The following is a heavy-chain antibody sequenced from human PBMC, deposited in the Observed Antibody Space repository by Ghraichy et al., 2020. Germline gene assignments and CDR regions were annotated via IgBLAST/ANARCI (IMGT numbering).Heavy chain of an antibody. J-gene: IGHJ3*02. Sequence: SETLSLTCAVSGGSITSGSSSWSWIRQPPGKGLEWIGYIYQSGATHYNPSLKSRVTISLDDSRNQFSLRLNSVTAADTAVYYCARAPYDDDGFYDDGFDIWGQGTMFTVSS. CDR1: GGSITSGSSS. CDR3: ARAPYDDDGFYDDGFDI. D-gene: IGHD3-3*01. CDR2: IYQSGAT. V-gene: IGHV4-30-2*01.